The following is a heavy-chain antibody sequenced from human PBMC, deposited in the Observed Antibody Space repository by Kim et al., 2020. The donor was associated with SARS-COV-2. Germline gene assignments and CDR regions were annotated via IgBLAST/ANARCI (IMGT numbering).Heavy chain of an antibody. CDR3: ARALVGSAFGSRGSWYFDL. J-gene: IGHJ2*01. CDR2: INHSGST. Sequence: SETLSLTCAVYGGSFSGYYWSWIRQPPGKGLEWIGEINHSGSTNYNPSLKSRVTISVDTSKNQFSLKLSSVTAADTAVYYCARALVGSAFGSRGSWYFDLWGRGTLVTVSS. D-gene: IGHD3-3*02. V-gene: IGHV4-34*01. CDR1: GGSFSGYY.